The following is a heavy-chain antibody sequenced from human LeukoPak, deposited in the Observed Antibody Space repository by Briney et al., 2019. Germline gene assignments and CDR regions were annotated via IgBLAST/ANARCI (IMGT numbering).Heavy chain of an antibody. J-gene: IGHJ4*02. D-gene: IGHD6-19*01. CDR3: AKHSSGWYVSGYFDY. Sequence: GGSLRLSCAASGFTFSSYAMSWVRQAPGKGLEWVSAISGSGGSTYYADSVKGRFTISRDNSKNTLYLQMNSLRAEDTAVYHCAKHSSGWYVSGYFDYWGQGTLVTVSS. CDR1: GFTFSSYA. CDR2: ISGSGGST. V-gene: IGHV3-23*01.